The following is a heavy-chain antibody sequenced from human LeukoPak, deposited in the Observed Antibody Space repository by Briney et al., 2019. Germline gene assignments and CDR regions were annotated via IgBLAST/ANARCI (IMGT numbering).Heavy chain of an antibody. D-gene: IGHD2-2*01. CDR3: ARLQYCSGTSCYWFDP. CDR1: GGSISSSFYY. CDR2: IYHSGST. Sequence: SETLSLTCTVSGGSISSSFYYWGWIRQPPGKGLEWIGSIYHSGSTYYNPSLKSRVTISVDTSRNQFSLNLSSVTAADTAVYYCARLQYCSGTSCYWFDPWGQGTLVTVSS. V-gene: IGHV4-39*07. J-gene: IGHJ5*02.